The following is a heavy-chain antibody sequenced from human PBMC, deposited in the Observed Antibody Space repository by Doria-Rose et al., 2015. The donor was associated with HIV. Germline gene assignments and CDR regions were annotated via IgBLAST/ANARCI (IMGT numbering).Heavy chain of an antibody. CDR3: ARIKSSRWYHKYYFDF. D-gene: IGHD6-13*01. Sequence: QVTLKESGPVLVKPTETLTLTCTVSGVSLSSPGMGVSWIRQPPGKALEWLANIFSDDERAYKPSPKSRLTISRGTSKSQVVLTMTDMDPVDTATYYCARIKSSRWYHKYYFDFWGQGTPVIVSA. V-gene: IGHV2-26*01. CDR1: GVSLSSPGMG. CDR2: IFSDDER. J-gene: IGHJ4*02.